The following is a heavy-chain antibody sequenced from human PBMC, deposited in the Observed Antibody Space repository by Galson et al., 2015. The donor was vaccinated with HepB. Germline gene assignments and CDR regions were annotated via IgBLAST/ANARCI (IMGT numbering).Heavy chain of an antibody. CDR2: IIPIFGTA. CDR3: ARPSPVTIKGRGVTTGGPWDI. V-gene: IGHV1-69*13. J-gene: IGHJ3*02. CDR1: GGTFSSYA. Sequence: SVKVSCKASGGTFSSYAISWVRQAPGQGLEWMGGIIPIFGTANYAQKFQGRVTITADESTSTAYMELSSLRSEDTAVYYCARPSPVTIKGRGVTTGGPWDIWGQGTMVTVSS. D-gene: IGHD4-17*01.